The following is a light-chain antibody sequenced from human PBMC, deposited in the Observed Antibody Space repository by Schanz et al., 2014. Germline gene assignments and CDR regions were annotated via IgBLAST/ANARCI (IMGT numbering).Light chain of an antibody. J-gene: IGLJ1*01. Sequence: QSALIQPPSASGSPGQSVAISCTGTTSDVGGYNFVSWYQQHPGKAPKVMIYDVRKRPSGVPDRFSGSKSGNTASLTISGLQAEDEADYYCSSYAGSIYVFGTGTKLTVL. CDR3: SSYAGSIYV. V-gene: IGLV2-8*01. CDR2: DVR. CDR1: TSDVGGYNF.